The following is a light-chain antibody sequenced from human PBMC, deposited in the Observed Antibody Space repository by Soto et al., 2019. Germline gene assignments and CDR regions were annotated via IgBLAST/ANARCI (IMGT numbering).Light chain of an antibody. Sequence: DFQMTQSPSSLSASVGDRVNITCRASQSITRYLNSYQQKPGKAPNLLIYATSNLQTGVPLRFSGSGFGTDFTLTINNLQPADFASYCCQQSYSVPRTFGGGTKGEI. CDR3: QQSYSVPRT. CDR1: QSITRY. J-gene: IGKJ4*01. CDR2: ATS. V-gene: IGKV1-39*01.